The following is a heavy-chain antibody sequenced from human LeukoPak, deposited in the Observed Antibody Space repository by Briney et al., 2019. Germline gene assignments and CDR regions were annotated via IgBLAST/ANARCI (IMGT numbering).Heavy chain of an antibody. CDR1: GYTFTGYY. J-gene: IGHJ4*02. D-gene: IGHD3-10*01. Sequence: ASVKVSCKASGYTFTGYYMHWVRQAPGQGLEWMGWINPNSGGTNYAQKFQGRVTMTRDTSISTAYMELSRLRSDDTAVYYCARDTYYYGSGSYIDYWGQGTLVTVSS. CDR2: INPNSGGT. V-gene: IGHV1-2*02. CDR3: ARDTYYYGSGSYIDY.